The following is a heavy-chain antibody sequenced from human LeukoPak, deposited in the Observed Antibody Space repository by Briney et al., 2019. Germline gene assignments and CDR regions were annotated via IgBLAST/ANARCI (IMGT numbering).Heavy chain of an antibody. V-gene: IGHV3-7*01. D-gene: IGHD2-2*01. J-gene: IGHJ5*02. CDR3: AGSVYCSSTSCARFDP. CDR1: GFTFSSYW. CDR2: IKQDGSEK. Sequence: GGSLRLSCAASGFTFSSYWMSWVRQAPGKGLEWVANIKQDGSEKYYVDSVKGRSTISRDNAKNSLYLQMNSLRAEDTAVYYCAGSVYCSSTSCARFDPWGQGTLVTVSS.